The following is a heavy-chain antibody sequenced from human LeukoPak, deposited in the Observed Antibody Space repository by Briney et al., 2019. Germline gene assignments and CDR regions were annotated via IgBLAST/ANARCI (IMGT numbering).Heavy chain of an antibody. V-gene: IGHV3-7*01. D-gene: IGHD3-3*01. CDR1: GFTFSSYW. CDR2: IKQDGSEK. Sequence: PGGSLRLSCAASGFTFSSYWMSWVRQAPGKGLEWVANIKQDGSEKYYVDSVKGRFTISRDNAKNSLYLQMNSLRAEDTAVYYCARAGLYYDFWSHGYWGQGTLVTVSS. J-gene: IGHJ4*02. CDR3: ARAGLYYDFWSHGY.